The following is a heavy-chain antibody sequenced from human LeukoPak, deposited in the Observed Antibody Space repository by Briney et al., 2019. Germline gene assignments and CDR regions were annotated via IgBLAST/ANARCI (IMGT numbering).Heavy chain of an antibody. Sequence: GGSLRLSCAASGFTFSSYAMSWVRQAPGKGLEWVSAISGSGGSTYYADSVKGRFTISRDDSKNTLFLEMNSLRAEDTAVYYCARDFCSAGSCYPDNWGQGTLVTVSS. CDR2: ISGSGGST. CDR1: GFTFSSYA. CDR3: ARDFCSAGSCYPDN. V-gene: IGHV3-23*01. D-gene: IGHD2-15*01. J-gene: IGHJ4*02.